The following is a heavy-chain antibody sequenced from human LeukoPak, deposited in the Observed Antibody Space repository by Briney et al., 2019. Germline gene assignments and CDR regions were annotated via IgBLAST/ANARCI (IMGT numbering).Heavy chain of an antibody. Sequence: GRSLRLSCAASGFTFSSYAMSWVRPPAGKGLEWVSGISGSGGRTYYADSVKGRFTIARDNSKTTLYLQMNSLRAEDTAVYYWAKDQRGGYGVFSPFDYWGQGTLVTVSS. CDR1: GFTFSSYA. V-gene: IGHV3-23*01. J-gene: IGHJ4*02. D-gene: IGHD5-12*01. CDR3: AKDQRGGYGVFSPFDY. CDR2: ISGSGGRT.